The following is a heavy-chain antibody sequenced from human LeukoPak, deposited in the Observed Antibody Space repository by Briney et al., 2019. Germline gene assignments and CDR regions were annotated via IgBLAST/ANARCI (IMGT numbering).Heavy chain of an antibody. CDR2: ISWNSGSI. J-gene: IGHJ6*03. Sequence: GRSLRLSCAASGFTFDDYAFHWVRQAPGKGLEWVSGISWNSGSIGYADSVKGRFTISRDNAKNSLYLQMNSLRAEDTALYYCAKDNTRRSTNFYYYYYMDVWGKGTTVIVSS. V-gene: IGHV3-9*01. CDR1: GFTFDDYA. CDR3: AKDNTRRSTNFYYYYYMDV. D-gene: IGHD2-8*01.